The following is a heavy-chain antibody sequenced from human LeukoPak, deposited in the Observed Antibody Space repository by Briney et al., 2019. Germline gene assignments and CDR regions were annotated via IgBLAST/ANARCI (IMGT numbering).Heavy chain of an antibody. D-gene: IGHD3-22*01. CDR3: ARGSGGTGGYYYVY. J-gene: IGHJ4*02. CDR1: GGSFSRYA. V-gene: IGHV1-69*13. CDR2: IIPIFGTA. Sequence: TVKVSCKASGGSFSRYAISWVRQAPGQGLEWMGGIIPIFGTANYAQKFQGRVTITADESTRTAYMELRTLRSEDTAIYYCARGSGGTGGYYYVYWGRGTPVTVSS.